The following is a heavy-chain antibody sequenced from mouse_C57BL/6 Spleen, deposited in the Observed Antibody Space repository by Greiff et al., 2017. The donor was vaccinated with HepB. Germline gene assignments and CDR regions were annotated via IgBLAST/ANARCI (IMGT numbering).Heavy chain of an antibody. CDR2: INPSNGGT. CDR1: GYTFTSYW. D-gene: IGHD1-1*01. J-gene: IGHJ1*03. Sequence: QVQLQQPGAELVRPGSSVKLSCKASGYTFTSYWMHWVKQRPGQGLEWIGNINPSNGGTNYNEKFKSKATLTVDKSSSTAYMQLSSLTAEDSAVYYWAREKDGSSSHWYFDVWGTGTTVTVSS. V-gene: IGHV1-53*01. CDR3: AREKDGSSSHWYFDV.